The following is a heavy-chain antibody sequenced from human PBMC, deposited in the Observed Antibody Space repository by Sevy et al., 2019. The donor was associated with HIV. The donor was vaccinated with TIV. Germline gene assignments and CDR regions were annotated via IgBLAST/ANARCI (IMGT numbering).Heavy chain of an antibody. J-gene: IGHJ4*02. CDR2: ISAYNGNT. Sequence: ASVKVSCKASGYTFTSYGISWVRQAPGQGLEGMGWISAYNGNTNYAQKLQGRVTMTTDTSTSTAYMELRSLRSDDTAVYYCARDSPYYGSGRTIPLDYWGQGTLVTVSS. CDR3: ARDSPYYGSGRTIPLDY. CDR1: GYTFTSYG. V-gene: IGHV1-18*01. D-gene: IGHD3-10*01.